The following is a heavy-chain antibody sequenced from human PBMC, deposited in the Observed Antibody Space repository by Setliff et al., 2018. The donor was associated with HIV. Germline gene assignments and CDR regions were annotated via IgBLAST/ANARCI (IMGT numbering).Heavy chain of an antibody. J-gene: IGHJ4*02. Sequence: PSETLSLTCTVSGGSINNYYWSWIRQPPGKGLEWIGYIYYSGSTNYNPSLKSRVTISLDTSKNQFSLRLTSVTAADTAVYYCARYLFCGGDCYSGFDYWGQGTLVTSPQ. CDR1: GGSINNYY. CDR2: IYYSGST. D-gene: IGHD2-21*02. V-gene: IGHV4-59*01. CDR3: ARYLFCGGDCYSGFDY.